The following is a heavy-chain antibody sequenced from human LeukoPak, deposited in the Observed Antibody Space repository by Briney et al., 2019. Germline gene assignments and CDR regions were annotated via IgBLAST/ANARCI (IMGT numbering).Heavy chain of an antibody. CDR2: IKQDGSEK. J-gene: IGHJ4*02. CDR3: AALDHGHDY. CDR1: GFTFSSYE. Sequence: PGGSLRLSCAASGFTFSSYEMNWVRQAPGKGLEWVANIKQDGSEKYYVDSVKGRFTISRDNAKNTLYLQMNSLRAEDTAVYYCAALDHGHDYWGQGTLVTVSS. V-gene: IGHV3-7*01.